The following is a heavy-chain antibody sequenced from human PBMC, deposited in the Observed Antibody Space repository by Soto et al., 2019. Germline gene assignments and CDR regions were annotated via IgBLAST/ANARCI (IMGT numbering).Heavy chain of an antibody. V-gene: IGHV4-34*02. CDR3: ARACDSRGHNCNCDY. D-gene: IGHD3-22*01. J-gene: IGHJ4*02. CDR2: IHHSGNT. Sequence: QVQLQQWGAGLLKPSETLSLTCAVYGGSFSGYYWTWIRQPPGKGLEWIGEIHHSGNTNYNPSLKGRVTISVDSSKNQFSLKMNSMIAADTAVYYCARACDSRGHNCNCDYWGQGTLVTVSS. CDR1: GGSFSGYY.